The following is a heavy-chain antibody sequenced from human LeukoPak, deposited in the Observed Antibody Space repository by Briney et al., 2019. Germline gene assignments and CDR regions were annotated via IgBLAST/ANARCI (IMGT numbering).Heavy chain of an antibody. V-gene: IGHV3-7*01. CDR3: ARFGYSGWKIEN. CDR2: INQGGGAK. J-gene: IGHJ4*02. D-gene: IGHD6-19*01. Sequence: PGGSLRLSCAASGFNFRDFWMTWVRQAPGQGLEWVANINQGGGAKYYVDSVKGRFTISRDDAESSLYLQMNRLTDEDTAVYFCARFGYSGWKIENWGQGTLVTVSS. CDR1: GFNFRDFW.